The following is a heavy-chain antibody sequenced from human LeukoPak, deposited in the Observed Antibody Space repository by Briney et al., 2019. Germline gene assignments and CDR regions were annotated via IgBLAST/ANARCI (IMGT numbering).Heavy chain of an antibody. J-gene: IGHJ6*03. CDR1: GGSISSSSYY. D-gene: IGHD1-26*01. CDR3: ANHVVGYYYMDV. V-gene: IGHV4-39*01. CDR2: IYYSGST. Sequence: SETLSLTCTVSGGSISSSSYYWGWIRQPPGKGLEWIGSIYYSGSTYYNPSLKSRVTISVDTSKNQFSLKLSSVTAADTAVYYGANHVVGYYYMDVWGKGTTVTVSS.